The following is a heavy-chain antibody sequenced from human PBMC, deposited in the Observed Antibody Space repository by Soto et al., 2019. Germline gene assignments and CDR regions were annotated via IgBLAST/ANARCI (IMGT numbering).Heavy chain of an antibody. CDR3: ASPVVGTPIGGFDI. V-gene: IGHV5-51*01. D-gene: IGHD2-21*02. CDR2: ICPGDSDT. Sequence: GDSLKLSREGSGYRFTTYWIAWVRQMPGKGPEWMGIICPGDSDTRYSPFFQGQVTISADKSISTAYLQWSSRKASDTAMYYCASPVVGTPIGGFDIWGQGTMGTVSS. J-gene: IGHJ3*02. CDR1: GYRFTTYW.